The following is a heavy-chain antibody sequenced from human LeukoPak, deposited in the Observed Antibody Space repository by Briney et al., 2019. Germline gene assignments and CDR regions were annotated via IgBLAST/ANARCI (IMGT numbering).Heavy chain of an antibody. J-gene: IGHJ4*02. Sequence: SVKGRFTISRDNAKNSLYLQMNSLRPEDTAVYYCARDSHLSGFDYWGQGTLVTVSS. V-gene: IGHV3-11*05. D-gene: IGHD2/OR15-2a*01. CDR3: ARDSHLSGFDY.